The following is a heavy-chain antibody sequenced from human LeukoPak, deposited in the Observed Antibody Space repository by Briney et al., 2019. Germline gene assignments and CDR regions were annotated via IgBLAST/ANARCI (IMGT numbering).Heavy chain of an antibody. Sequence: GASVKVSCKASGYTFTNYGISWVRQAPGQGLEWMGWINAGNGNTKYSQKFQGGVTITRDTSASTAYMELSSLRSEDTAVYYCARDLVEAATSWGQGTLVTVSS. J-gene: IGHJ4*02. D-gene: IGHD2-2*01. CDR2: INAGNGNT. V-gene: IGHV1-3*01. CDR1: GYTFTNYG. CDR3: ARDLVEAATS.